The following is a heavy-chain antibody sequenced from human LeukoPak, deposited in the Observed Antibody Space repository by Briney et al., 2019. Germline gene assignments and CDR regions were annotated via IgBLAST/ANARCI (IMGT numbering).Heavy chain of an antibody. CDR1: GITFTSHW. D-gene: IGHD3/OR15-3a*01. CDR3: ARDQDYHVSDSWYDAFDV. Sequence: PGGSLRLSCEASGITFTSHWMTWVRQAPGRGLEWVANIKHDGSLRNYLDSVKGRSTISRDNAKHSLYLQMNSLRAEDTAVYYCARDQDYHVSDSWYDAFDVWGRGTMVTVSP. V-gene: IGHV3-7*01. J-gene: IGHJ3*01. CDR2: IKHDGSLR.